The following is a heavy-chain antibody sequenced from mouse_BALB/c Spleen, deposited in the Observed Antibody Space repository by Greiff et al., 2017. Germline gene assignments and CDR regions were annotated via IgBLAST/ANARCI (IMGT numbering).Heavy chain of an antibody. CDR3: ARAHYRYDDWYFDV. D-gene: IGHD2-14*01. CDR1: GFTFTDYY. V-gene: IGHV7-3*02. Sequence: EVQVVESGGGLVQPGGSLRLSCATSGFTFTDYYMSWVRQPPGKALEWLGFIRNKANGYTTEYSASVQGRFTISRDNSQSILYLQMNTLRAEDSATYYCARAHYRYDDWYFDVWGAGTTVTVSS. J-gene: IGHJ1*01. CDR2: IRNKANGYTT.